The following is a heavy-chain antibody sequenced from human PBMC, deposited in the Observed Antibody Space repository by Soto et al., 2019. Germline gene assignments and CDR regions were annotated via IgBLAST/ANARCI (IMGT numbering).Heavy chain of an antibody. Sequence: PSETLSLTCNVSGGSVGSSSYYWGWIRQAPGKGLEWIVSTYYSAGTYYNPSLKSRVTTSLDASKNQFSLTVTSVIAADTAIYYCARHASRGYSSSWYFEDWGQGTPVTVSS. CDR1: GGSVGSSSYY. V-gene: IGHV4-39*01. J-gene: IGHJ4*02. CDR2: TYYSAGT. CDR3: ARHASRGYSSSWYFED. D-gene: IGHD6-13*01.